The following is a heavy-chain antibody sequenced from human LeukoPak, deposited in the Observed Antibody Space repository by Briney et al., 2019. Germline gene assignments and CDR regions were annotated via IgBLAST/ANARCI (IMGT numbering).Heavy chain of an antibody. CDR1: GFTFDDYA. V-gene: IGHV3-9*01. CDR2: ISWNSGSI. CDR3: AKAWRLGNLDV. D-gene: IGHD3-16*01. Sequence: GGSLRLSCAASGFTFDDYAMHWVRQAPGKGLEWVSGISWNSGSIGYADSVKGRFTISRDNAKNSLYLQMNSLRAEDTALYYCAKAWRLGNLDVWGKGTTVTISS. J-gene: IGHJ6*04.